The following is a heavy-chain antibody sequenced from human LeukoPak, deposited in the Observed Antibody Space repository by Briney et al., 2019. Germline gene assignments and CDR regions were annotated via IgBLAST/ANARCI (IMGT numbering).Heavy chain of an antibody. V-gene: IGHV4-59*01. J-gene: IGHJ4*02. CDR2: INYSGNT. CDR1: GGSFSTYY. CDR3: ARGIKPVLGEAPAY. Sequence: ASETLSLTCTVSGGSFSTYYWSWIRQPPGKGLEWIGYINYSGNTTYSPSLKSRVTISVDTSKSQFSLKLSSVTAADTAVYYCARGIKPVLGEAPAYWGQGTLVTVSS. D-gene: IGHD3-10*01.